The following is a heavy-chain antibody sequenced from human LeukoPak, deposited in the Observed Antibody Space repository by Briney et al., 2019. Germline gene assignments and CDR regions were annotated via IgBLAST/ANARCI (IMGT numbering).Heavy chain of an antibody. CDR1: GFTFSNYA. CDR2: ISGSGGST. D-gene: IGHD5-12*01. J-gene: IGHJ4*02. V-gene: IGHV3-23*01. Sequence: PGGSLRLSCAASGFTFSNYAMIWVRQARGKGLEGVSAISGSGGSTYYADCVKGRFTISRHNSKNTLYLQMNSLTAEDTAVYYCAKEAWLTGWNYYFDYWGQGTLVTVSS. CDR3: AKEAWLTGWNYYFDY.